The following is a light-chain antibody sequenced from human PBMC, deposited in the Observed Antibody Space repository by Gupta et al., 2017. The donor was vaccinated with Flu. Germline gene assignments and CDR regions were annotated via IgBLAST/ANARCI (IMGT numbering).Light chain of an antibody. Sequence: EVVLTQSPGTLSLSPGQRATLSCGASQSVSTNYLAWYQQKPGQAPRLLIYAVSTRATGIPDRFSGSGSGTDFTLTISRLEPEDFAVYFCQQYGSSPGSFGQGTKLEIK. CDR2: AVS. CDR3: QQYGSSPGS. J-gene: IGKJ2*03. V-gene: IGKV3-20*01. CDR1: QSVSTNY.